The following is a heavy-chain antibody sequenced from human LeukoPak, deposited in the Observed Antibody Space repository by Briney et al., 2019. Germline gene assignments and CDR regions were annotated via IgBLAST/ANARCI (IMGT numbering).Heavy chain of an antibody. CDR3: ATIGPASYDAGDY. Sequence: PGGSLRLSCAASGFTFSSYSMNWVRQAPGKGLEWVSSISSSSSYIYYADSVKGRFTISRDNAKNSLYLQMNSLRAEDTAVYYCATIGPASYDAGDYWGQGTLVTVSS. V-gene: IGHV3-21*01. CDR1: GFTFSSYS. CDR2: ISSSSSYI. J-gene: IGHJ4*02. D-gene: IGHD3-3*01.